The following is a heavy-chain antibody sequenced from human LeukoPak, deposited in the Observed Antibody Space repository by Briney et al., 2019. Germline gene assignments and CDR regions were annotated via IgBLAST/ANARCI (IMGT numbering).Heavy chain of an antibody. CDR3: AKRPSDYGDYVSYFDY. J-gene: IGHJ4*02. V-gene: IGHV3-30*18. Sequence: GGSLRLSCAASGFSFISYGMHWVRQAPGKGLEWVGVISDDGRRKDYADSVKGRFTTSRDNSKDTLYLQMNSLRAEDTAVYFCAKRPSDYGDYVSYFDYWGQGTLVTVSS. D-gene: IGHD4-17*01. CDR1: GFSFISYG. CDR2: ISDDGRRK.